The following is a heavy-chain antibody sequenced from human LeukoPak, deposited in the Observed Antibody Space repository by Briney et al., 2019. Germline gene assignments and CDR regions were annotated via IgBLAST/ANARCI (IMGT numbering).Heavy chain of an antibody. D-gene: IGHD6-19*01. J-gene: IGHJ6*03. CDR1: GFTFTSYS. CDR2: ISSSTTTK. V-gene: IGHV3-48*04. CDR3: AKSPHGWYRNYYYYMDV. Sequence: PGGSLRLSCAASGFTFTSYSMNWVRQAPGKGLEWISYISSSTTTKYYADSVKGRFTISRDNAKNSLYLQMNSLRAEDTAVYYCAKSPHGWYRNYYYYMDVWGKGTTVTVSS.